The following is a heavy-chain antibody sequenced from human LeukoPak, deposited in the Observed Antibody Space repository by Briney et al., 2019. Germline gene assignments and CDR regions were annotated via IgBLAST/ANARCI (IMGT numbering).Heavy chain of an antibody. CDR1: GYTFTNYY. V-gene: IGHV1-2*02. CDR3: ARTTSFDY. J-gene: IGHJ4*02. D-gene: IGHD4-17*01. Sequence: ASVKVSCKASGYTFTNYYMHWVRQAPGQGLEWMGWINPNSGGTNYAQKFQGRVTMTRDTSINTAFMELSSLRSDDTAAYYCARTTSFDYWGQGTLVTVSS. CDR2: INPNSGGT.